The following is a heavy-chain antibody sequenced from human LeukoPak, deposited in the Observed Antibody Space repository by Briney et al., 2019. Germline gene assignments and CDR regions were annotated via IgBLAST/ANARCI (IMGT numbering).Heavy chain of an antibody. CDR2: IYYSGST. CDR3: AREQDSSRSFGMDV. V-gene: IGHV4-59*12. J-gene: IGHJ6*02. CDR1: GGSISSYY. Sequence: SETLSLTCTVSGGSISSYYWSWIRQPPGKGLEWIGYIYYSGSTNYNPSLKSRVTISVDTSKNQFSLKLSSVTAADTAVYYCAREQDSSRSFGMDVWGRGATVIVSS. D-gene: IGHD6-13*01.